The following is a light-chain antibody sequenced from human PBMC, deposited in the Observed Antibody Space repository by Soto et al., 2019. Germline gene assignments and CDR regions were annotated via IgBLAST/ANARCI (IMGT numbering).Light chain of an antibody. V-gene: IGKV1-27*01. CDR3: QKYNSAPFT. J-gene: IGKJ3*01. Sequence: DIQMTQSPSTLSASLGDRVNITCRASQAISNYLAWYRQKPGKVPQLLIYFASTLQAGVPSRFSGSGSGTDFTLTISSLQPEDVATYYCQKYNSAPFTFGPGTKVDLK. CDR2: FAS. CDR1: QAISNY.